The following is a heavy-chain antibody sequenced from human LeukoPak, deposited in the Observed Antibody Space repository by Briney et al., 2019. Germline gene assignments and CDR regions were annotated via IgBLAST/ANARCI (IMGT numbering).Heavy chain of an antibody. V-gene: IGHV4-59*01. CDR1: GGSISSYY. Sequence: SETLSLTCTVSGGSISSYYWSWIRQPPGKGLEWIGYIHYSGSTNYNPTLKSRVTISVDTSKNQFSLKLSSVTAADTAVYYCARAGFYDFWSGYYLGNWFDPWGQGTLVTVSS. D-gene: IGHD3-3*01. CDR3: ARAGFYDFWSGYYLGNWFDP. J-gene: IGHJ5*02. CDR2: IHYSGST.